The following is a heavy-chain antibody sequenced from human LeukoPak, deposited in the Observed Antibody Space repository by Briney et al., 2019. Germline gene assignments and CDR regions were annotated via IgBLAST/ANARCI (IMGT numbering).Heavy chain of an antibody. V-gene: IGHV3-48*04. J-gene: IGHJ4*02. CDR2: VSSSGGTI. CDR1: GFPFSRYS. Sequence: GESLRLSCATSGFPFSRYSMNWIRQASGKGLEWVSYVSSSGGTISYADSVKGRFSISRDNAKKSLYLQMNSLRAEDTAVYYCARGPVSSSGFFDYWGQGTLVTVSS. CDR3: ARGPVSSSGFFDY. D-gene: IGHD3-22*01.